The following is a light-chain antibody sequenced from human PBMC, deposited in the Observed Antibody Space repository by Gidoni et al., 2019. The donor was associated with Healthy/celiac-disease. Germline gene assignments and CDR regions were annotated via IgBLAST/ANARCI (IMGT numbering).Light chain of an antibody. CDR2: AAS. J-gene: IGKJ2*01. Sequence: PMTPSPSSLSASVGDRVTIPCRESQSISSYLNWYQQKPGKAPKLLIYAASSLQSGVPSRFSGSGSGTDFTLTISSLQPEDVATYYCQQSYSTPRTFGQGTKLEIK. CDR3: QQSYSTPRT. CDR1: QSISSY. V-gene: IGKV1-39*01.